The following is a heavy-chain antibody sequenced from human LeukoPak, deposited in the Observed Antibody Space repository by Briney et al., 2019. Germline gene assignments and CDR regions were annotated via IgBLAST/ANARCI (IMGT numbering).Heavy chain of an antibody. CDR1: GGTFSSYA. Sequence: SVKVSCKASGGTFSSYAISWVRQAPGQGLEWMGGIIPIFGTANYAQKFQGRVTITADESTSTAYMELSSLRSEDTAVYYCAGGGGDHSGSYYEFDYWGQGALVTVSS. CDR2: IIPIFGTA. V-gene: IGHV1-69*13. CDR3: AGGGGDHSGSYYEFDY. D-gene: IGHD1-26*01. J-gene: IGHJ4*02.